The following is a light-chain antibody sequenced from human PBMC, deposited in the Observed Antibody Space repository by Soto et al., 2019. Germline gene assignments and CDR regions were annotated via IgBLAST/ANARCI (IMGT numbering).Light chain of an antibody. Sequence: QPVLTQPASVSGSPGQSITISCTGTSSDVGGYNYVSWYQQHPGKAPKLMIYDVSNRPSGVSNRFSGSKSGNTASLTISGLQAEDEADYYCSSYTSSSTLVFGTGTKFTVL. CDR1: SSDVGGYNY. V-gene: IGLV2-14*01. CDR2: DVS. CDR3: SSYTSSSTLV. J-gene: IGLJ1*01.